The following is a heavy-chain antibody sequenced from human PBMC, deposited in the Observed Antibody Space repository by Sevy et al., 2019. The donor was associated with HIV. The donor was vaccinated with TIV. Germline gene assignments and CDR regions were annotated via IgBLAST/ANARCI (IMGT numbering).Heavy chain of an antibody. D-gene: IGHD3-3*01. Sequence: GGSLRLSCETSGFIFTDYWMSWVRQIPGKGLEWVATIKQDQSEKYYVDSVKGRFAISRDSAKKSVSLQMNGLRAEDTALYFCAREVGGFNWRPYYFDSWGQGTLVTDSS. CDR1: GFIFTDYW. V-gene: IGHV3-7*01. J-gene: IGHJ4*02. CDR3: AREVGGFNWRPYYFDS. CDR2: IKQDQSEK.